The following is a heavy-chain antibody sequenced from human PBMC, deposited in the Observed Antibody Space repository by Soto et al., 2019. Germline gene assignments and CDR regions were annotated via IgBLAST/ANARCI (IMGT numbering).Heavy chain of an antibody. Sequence: ASVKVSCKVSGYTLTELSMHWVRQAPGQGLEWMGIINPSGDSTTYTQKFQGRVTMTRDTSTSTVYMELSSLRYEDTAVYYCACWGHIVPVAPSDFDRWGQGTLVTVSS. V-gene: IGHV1-46*01. CDR3: ACWGHIVPVAPSDFDR. CDR2: INPSGDST. CDR1: GYTLTELS. D-gene: IGHD2-8*02. J-gene: IGHJ4*02.